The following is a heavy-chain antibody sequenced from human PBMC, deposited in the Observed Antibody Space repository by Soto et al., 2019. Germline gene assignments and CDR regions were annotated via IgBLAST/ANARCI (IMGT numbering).Heavy chain of an antibody. CDR2: ISSSGSNI. CDR3: ARAGERGTIKVCDYFDY. CDR1: GFTFSDYY. V-gene: IGHV3-11*01. Sequence: QVQLVESGGGLVKPGGSLRLSCAASGFTFSDYYMSWIRQAPGKGLEWVSYISSSGSNIYYADSVKGRFTISRDNAKNTPYLQMKSLRAEDTAVYYCARAGERGTIKVCDYFDYWGQGTLVTVSS. J-gene: IGHJ4*02. D-gene: IGHD1-1*01.